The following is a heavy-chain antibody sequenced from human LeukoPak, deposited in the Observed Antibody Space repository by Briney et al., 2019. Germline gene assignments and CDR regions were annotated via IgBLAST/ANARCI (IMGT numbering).Heavy chain of an antibody. CDR2: TNPNSGNT. Sequence: ASVKVSCKASGYTFTSYDINWVRQATGQGLEWMGWTNPNSGNTGYARKFQGRVTITRNTSISTAYMEPSSLRSEDTAVYYCARGVYYYMDVWGKGTTVTVSS. CDR3: ARGVYYYMDV. CDR1: GYTFTSYD. V-gene: IGHV1-8*03. J-gene: IGHJ6*03.